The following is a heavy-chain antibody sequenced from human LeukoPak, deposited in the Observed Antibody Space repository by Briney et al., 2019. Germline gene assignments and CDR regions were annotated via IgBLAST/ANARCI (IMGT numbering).Heavy chain of an antibody. V-gene: IGHV3-30*18. CDR1: GFTFSSYG. D-gene: IGHD3-10*01. CDR3: AKDFCGSGSYYARFDY. J-gene: IGHJ4*02. CDR2: ISYDGSNK. Sequence: PGGSLRLSCAASGFTFSSYGLHWVRQAPGKGLEWVAVISYDGSNKYYADSVKGRFTISRDNSKNTLYLQMNSLRAEDTAVYYCAKDFCGSGSYYARFDYWGQGTLVTVSS.